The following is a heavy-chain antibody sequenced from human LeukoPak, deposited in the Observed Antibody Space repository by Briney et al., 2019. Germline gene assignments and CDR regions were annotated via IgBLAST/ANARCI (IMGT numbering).Heavy chain of an antibody. J-gene: IGHJ4*02. CDR1: GFTVSSNY. V-gene: IGHV3-66*01. CDR3: LKGGWATIGPPKD. D-gene: IGHD5-24*01. CDR2: IYSGGST. Sequence: PGGSLRLSCAASGFTVSSNYMTWVRQAPGKGLEWVSLIYSGGSTYYADSVKGRFTISRDNSKNTVYLQMNNLRPDDSAVYHCLKGGWATIGPPKDWGQGTQVSVSS.